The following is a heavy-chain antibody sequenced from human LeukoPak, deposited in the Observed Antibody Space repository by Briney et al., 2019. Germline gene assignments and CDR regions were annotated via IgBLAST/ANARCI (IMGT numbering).Heavy chain of an antibody. D-gene: IGHD6-13*01. CDR2: ISAYNGNT. Sequence: ASVKVSCKASGYNFFTYGITWVRQAPGQGLEWMGWISAYNGNTNYAQKLQGRVTMTTDTSTSTAYMELRSLRSDDTAVYYCARDNGGSSWFYYYYGMDVWGQGTTVTVSS. J-gene: IGHJ6*02. V-gene: IGHV1-18*01. CDR1: GYNFFTYG. CDR3: ARDNGGSSWFYYYYGMDV.